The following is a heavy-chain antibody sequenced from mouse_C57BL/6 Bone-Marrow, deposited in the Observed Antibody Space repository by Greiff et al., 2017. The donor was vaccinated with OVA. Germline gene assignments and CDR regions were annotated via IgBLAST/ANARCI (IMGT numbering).Heavy chain of an antibody. CDR3: ARGDGDKAWFAY. J-gene: IGHJ3*01. CDR2: IDPSDSET. Sequence: QVQLKQPGAELVRPGSSVQLSCKASGYTFTSYWMHWVKQRPIQGLEWIGNIDPSDSETHYNQKFKGKATLTVDQSSSTAYMQISSLTSTDSAVDYCARGDGDKAWFAYWGQGTLVTVSA. CDR1: GYTFTSYW. D-gene: IGHD2-13*01. V-gene: IGHV1-52*01.